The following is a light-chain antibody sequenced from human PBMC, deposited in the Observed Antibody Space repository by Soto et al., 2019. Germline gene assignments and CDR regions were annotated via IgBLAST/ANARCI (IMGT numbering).Light chain of an antibody. V-gene: IGKV3-20*01. CDR1: QSIGRNY. Sequence: EIVLTQSPGTLSVSPGERVTLSCRASQSIGRNYLAWYQQKPGQAPRLLIYDASSRASGIPDRFSGSASGTDFTLTISRLEPEDFAVYYCHQYASSSLTFGRGAKVETK. CDR3: HQYASSSLT. J-gene: IGKJ4*01. CDR2: DAS.